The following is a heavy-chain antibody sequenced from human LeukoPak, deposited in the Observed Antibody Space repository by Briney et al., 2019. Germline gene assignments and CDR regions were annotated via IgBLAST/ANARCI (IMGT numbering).Heavy chain of an antibody. CDR3: ARAPGGRLSDYYMDV. CDR2: IIPIFGTA. D-gene: IGHD3-16*01. J-gene: IGHJ6*03. CDR1: GGTFSSYA. V-gene: IGHV1-69*01. Sequence: SVKVSCKASGGTFSSYAISWVRQAPGQGLEWMGGIIPIFGTANYAQKFQGRVTITADESTSTAYMELSSLRSEDTAVYYCARAPGGRLSDYYMDVWGKGTTVTVSS.